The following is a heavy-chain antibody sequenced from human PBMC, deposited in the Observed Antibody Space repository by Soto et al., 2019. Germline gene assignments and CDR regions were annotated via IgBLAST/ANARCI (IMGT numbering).Heavy chain of an antibody. CDR3: ARGRPPYCDGIKCYWTDDY. Sequence: EVQLLESGGGLVQPGGSLGLSCVASGFTFNSHPMSWVRQAPGKGLEWVSAIRGSGDSTYYADSVKGRFTVSRDNSKNTLYLRMNSLRAEDTAVYFCARGRPPYCDGIKCYWTDDYWGQGTLVTASS. CDR1: GFTFNSHP. D-gene: IGHD2-21*01. CDR2: IRGSGDST. J-gene: IGHJ4*02. V-gene: IGHV3-23*01.